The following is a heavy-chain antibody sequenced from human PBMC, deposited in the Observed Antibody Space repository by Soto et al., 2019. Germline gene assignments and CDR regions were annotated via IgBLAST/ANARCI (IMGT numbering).Heavy chain of an antibody. D-gene: IGHD3-22*01. CDR3: AKDRQLRSYYESAGHHND. Sequence: EVQLLESGGGLVQPGGSLMVACVGSGFTFRNQDMRWVRQAPGKGLEWVSGISGRGGVTYYADSVKGRFTISRDNSKNTLYLQMNNLRANDTAVYYCAKDRQLRSYYESAGHHNDWGQGTLVTVSS. J-gene: IGHJ4*02. V-gene: IGHV3-23*01. CDR2: ISGRGGVT. CDR1: GFTFRNQD.